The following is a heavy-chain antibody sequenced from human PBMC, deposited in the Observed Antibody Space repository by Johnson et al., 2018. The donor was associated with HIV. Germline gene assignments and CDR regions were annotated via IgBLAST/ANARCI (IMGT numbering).Heavy chain of an antibody. CDR1: GFTFDDYA. V-gene: IGHV3-9*03. D-gene: IGHD5-18*01. Sequence: VQLVESGGGVVQPGRSLRLSCAASGFTFDDYAMHWVRQAPWKGLEWVSGISWNSGSIGYADSVKGRFPIPRDNAKNSLYLQMNSMRAEDMAVYYCTTERLQKVLRAFDIWGQGTMVTVSS. CDR2: ISWNSGSI. J-gene: IGHJ3*02. CDR3: TTERLQKVLRAFDI.